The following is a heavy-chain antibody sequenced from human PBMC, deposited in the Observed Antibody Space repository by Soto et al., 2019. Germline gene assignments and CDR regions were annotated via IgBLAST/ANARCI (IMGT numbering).Heavy chain of an antibody. D-gene: IGHD1-7*01. V-gene: IGHV3-72*01. CDR3: ARSITGTTSFDY. Sequence: EVQLVESGGDLVQPGGSLRLSCAASGFTFSDHYIDWVRQAPGKGLEWVGRSRDKGNSYSTDYAASVKGRFTISRDDSKNSLYLQMNSLKTEDTALYYCARSITGTTSFDYWGQGTLVTVSS. J-gene: IGHJ4*02. CDR2: SRDKGNSYST. CDR1: GFTFSDHY.